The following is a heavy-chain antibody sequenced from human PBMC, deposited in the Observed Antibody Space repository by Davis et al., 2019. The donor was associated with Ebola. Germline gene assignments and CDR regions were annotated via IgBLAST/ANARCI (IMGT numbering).Heavy chain of an antibody. CDR1: GGSISSYY. J-gene: IGHJ6*02. Sequence: MPGGSLRLSCTVSGGSISSYYWSWIRQPPGKGLEWIGYIYYSGSTNYNPSLKSRVTISVDTSKNQFSLKLSSVTAADTAVYYCARDWYYYGMDVWGQGTTVTVSS. CDR3: ARDWYYYGMDV. CDR2: IYYSGST. V-gene: IGHV4-59*01.